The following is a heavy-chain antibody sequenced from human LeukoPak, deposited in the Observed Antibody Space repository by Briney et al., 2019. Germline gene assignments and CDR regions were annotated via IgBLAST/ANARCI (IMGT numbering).Heavy chain of an antibody. D-gene: IGHD3-3*01. V-gene: IGHV4-31*03. CDR3: ARDQTNYDFWSGYYTDAFDI. CDR2: ICYSGST. J-gene: IGHJ3*02. Sequence: SETLSLTCTVSGGSISSGGYYWSWIRQHPGKGLEWIGYICYSGSTYYNPSLKSRVTISVDTSKNQFSLKLSSVTAADTAVYYCARDQTNYDFWSGYYTDAFDIWGQGTMVTVSS. CDR1: GGSISSGGYY.